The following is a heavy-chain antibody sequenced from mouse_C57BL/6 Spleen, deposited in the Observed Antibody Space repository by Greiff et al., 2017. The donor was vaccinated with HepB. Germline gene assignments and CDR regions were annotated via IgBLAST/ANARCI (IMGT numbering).Heavy chain of an antibody. CDR3: ARLDSSGFGAWFAD. V-gene: IGHV1-69*01. Sequence: QVQLQQPGAELVMPGASVKLSCKASGYTFTSYWMHWVKQRPGQGLEWIGEIDPSDSYTNYNQKFKGKSTLTVDKSSSTAYMQLSSLTSEDSAVYYCARLDSSGFGAWFADWGQGTLVTVSA. D-gene: IGHD3-2*02. CDR1: GYTFTSYW. J-gene: IGHJ3*01. CDR2: IDPSDSYT.